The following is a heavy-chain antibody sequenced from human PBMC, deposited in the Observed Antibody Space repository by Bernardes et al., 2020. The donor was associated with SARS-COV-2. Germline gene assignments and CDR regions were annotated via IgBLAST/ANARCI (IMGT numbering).Heavy chain of an antibody. V-gene: IGHV5-51*01. D-gene: IGHD2-2*01. J-gene: IGHJ4*02. Sequence: GESLKISCKGSGYSFTSYWIGWVRQMPGKGLEWMGIIYPGDSDTRYSPSFQGQVTISADKSISTAYLQWSSLKASDTAMYYCARQRSNIVVVPAADFDYWGQGTLVTVSS. CDR1: GYSFTSYW. CDR3: ARQRSNIVVVPAADFDY. CDR2: IYPGDSDT.